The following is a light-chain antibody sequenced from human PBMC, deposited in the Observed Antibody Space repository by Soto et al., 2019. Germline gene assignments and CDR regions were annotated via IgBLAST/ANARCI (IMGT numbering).Light chain of an antibody. CDR1: SGAVTSRNY. V-gene: IGLV7-43*01. CDR2: STG. CDR3: LLYYGGAQLVGV. J-gene: IGLJ3*02. Sequence: QAVVTQEPSVTVSPGGTVTLTCASSSGAVTSRNYPSWFQQKPGQAPRALIYSTGNKHSWTPARFSGSLLGGKAALTLSGVQPDDEADYYCLLYYGGAQLVGVFGGGTQLIVL.